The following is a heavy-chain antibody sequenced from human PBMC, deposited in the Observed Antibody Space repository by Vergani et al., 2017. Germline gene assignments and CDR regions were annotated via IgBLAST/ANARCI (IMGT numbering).Heavy chain of an antibody. J-gene: IGHJ4*02. CDR1: GGSLSGYY. CDR3: ASSIVSRNPPDYFDN. D-gene: IGHD1-14*01. V-gene: IGHV4-59*01. CDR2: VEDSGYF. Sequence: QVQLQESGPGLVRPSETLSLTCTVSGGSLSGYYWNLIRQTPGEGLEWIGYVEDSGYFNYNPSLKTRVSMSSDTSNNQFTLMLSSVTVADTDVYFCASSIVSRNPPDYFDNWGQGTLVTVSS.